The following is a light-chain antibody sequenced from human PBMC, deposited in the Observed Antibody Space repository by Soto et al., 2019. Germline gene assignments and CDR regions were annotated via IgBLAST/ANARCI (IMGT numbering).Light chain of an antibody. J-gene: IGKJ5*01. CDR2: GAS. V-gene: IGKV3-20*01. Sequence: EIVLTQSPGTLSLSPGERATLSCRASQSVVTNSLAWYQQKPGQAPRLIIYGASNRATGIPDRFSGRGSGTDFSLTISSLQSEDFALYFCQQYNSWPLTFGGGTRLEIK. CDR3: QQYNSWPLT. CDR1: QSVVTNS.